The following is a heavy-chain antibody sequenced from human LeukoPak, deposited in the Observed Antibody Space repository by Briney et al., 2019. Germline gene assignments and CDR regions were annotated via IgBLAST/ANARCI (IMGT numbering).Heavy chain of an antibody. V-gene: IGHV3-48*03. CDR2: ISSSGSTI. CDR1: GFTFSSYE. CDR3: ARGSIRNGRGGADY. Sequence: AGGSLRLSCAASGFTFSSYEMNWVRQAPGKGLEWVSYISSSGSTIYYADSVKGRFTISRDNAKNSLYLQMSSLRAEDTAVYYCARGSIRNGRGGADYWGQGTLVTVSS. D-gene: IGHD2-21*01. J-gene: IGHJ4*02.